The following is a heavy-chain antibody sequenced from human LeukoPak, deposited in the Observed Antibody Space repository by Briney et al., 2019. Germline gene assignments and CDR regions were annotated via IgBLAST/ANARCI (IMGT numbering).Heavy chain of an antibody. V-gene: IGHV3-21*01. Sequence: GGPLRLSCAASGFTFSSYSMNWVRQAPGKGLEWVSSISSSSSYIYYADSVKGRFTISRDNAKNSLYLQMNSLRAEDTAVYYCARGSIGYYYEPYYFAYWGQGTLVTVSS. CDR2: ISSSSSYI. CDR1: GFTFSSYS. J-gene: IGHJ4*02. CDR3: ARGSIGYYYEPYYFAY. D-gene: IGHD3-22*01.